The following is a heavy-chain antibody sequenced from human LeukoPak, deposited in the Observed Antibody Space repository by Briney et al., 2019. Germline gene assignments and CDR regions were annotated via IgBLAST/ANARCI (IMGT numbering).Heavy chain of an antibody. Sequence: ASVKVSCRASGYTFTYYYIHWVRQAPGQGLEWMGWINPNSGGTNYAQKFQGRVTMTRDTSISTAYMEMGRLTSDDTAVYYCARFDTMIWEVGAWGQGTLVTVSS. D-gene: IGHD3-10*01. CDR2: INPNSGGT. J-gene: IGHJ5*02. V-gene: IGHV1-2*02. CDR1: GYTFTYYY. CDR3: ARFDTMIWEVGA.